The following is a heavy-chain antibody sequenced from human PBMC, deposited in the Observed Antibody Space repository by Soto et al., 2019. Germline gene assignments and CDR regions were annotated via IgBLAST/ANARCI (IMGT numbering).Heavy chain of an antibody. CDR1: GFTFSDHY. V-gene: IGHV3-72*01. CDR3: ARNSDGSGSYNYYMDV. Sequence: EVQLVESGGGLVQPGGSLRLSCAVSGFTFSDHYMDWVRQAPGKGLEWVGRSRNKANSYTTEYAASVKGRFIISRDDSENSLYLQMNSLKTADSALYYCARNSDGSGSYNYYMDVWGKGTTVTVSS. D-gene: IGHD3-10*01. J-gene: IGHJ6*03. CDR2: SRNKANSYTT.